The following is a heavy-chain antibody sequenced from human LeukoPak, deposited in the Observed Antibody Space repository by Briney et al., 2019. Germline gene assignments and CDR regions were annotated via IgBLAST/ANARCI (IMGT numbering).Heavy chain of an antibody. D-gene: IGHD2-21*01. CDR3: ARAGPPSCDP. Sequence: PGGSLRLSCAAPGFTFTNSEMNWVRQAPGKGLEWVSYISYSGSTTSYADSVKGRFTISRDNAKNSVYLQMNSLRAQDTAVYYCARAGPPSCDPWGQGTLVTVSS. CDR2: ISYSGSTT. J-gene: IGHJ5*02. CDR1: GFTFTNSE. V-gene: IGHV3-48*03.